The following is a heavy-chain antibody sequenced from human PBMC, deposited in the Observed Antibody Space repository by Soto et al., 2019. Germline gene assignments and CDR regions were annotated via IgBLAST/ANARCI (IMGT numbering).Heavy chain of an antibody. CDR1: GYTFTSYD. CDR3: ARGLGYCSGGSCPTSIYMDV. J-gene: IGHJ6*03. V-gene: IGHV1-8*01. D-gene: IGHD2-15*01. CDR2: MNPNSGNT. Sequence: ASVKVSCKASGYTFTSYDINWVRQATGQGLEWMGWMNPNSGNTGYAQKFQGRVTMTRNTSISTAYMELSSLRSEDTAVYYCARGLGYCSGGSCPTSIYMDVWGKGTTVTVSS.